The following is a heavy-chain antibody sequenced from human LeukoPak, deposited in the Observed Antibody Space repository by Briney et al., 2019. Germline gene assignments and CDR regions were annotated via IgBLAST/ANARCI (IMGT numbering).Heavy chain of an antibody. V-gene: IGHV3-30*04. J-gene: IGHJ2*01. D-gene: IGHD6-13*01. CDR1: GLTFSNYA. CDR3: ARAAYSSTWYSRYFDL. Sequence: PGRSLRLSCVASGLTFSNYAMHWVRQTPGKGLEWVAVVTYDGNNQYYADSVKGRFTISRDNAKNSLYLQMNSLRAEDTAVYYRARAAYSSTWYSRYFDLWGRGTLVTVSS. CDR2: VTYDGNNQ.